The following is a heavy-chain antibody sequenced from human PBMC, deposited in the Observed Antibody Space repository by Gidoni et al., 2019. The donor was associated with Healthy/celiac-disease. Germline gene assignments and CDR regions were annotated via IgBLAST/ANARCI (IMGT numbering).Heavy chain of an antibody. Sequence: EVQLLESGGGLVQPGGSLRLSCAAAGFTFNSYAIGWVRQAPGKGLDWVAAISGSGGSTYYADSVKSRFTISRDNSKNTLYLQMNSLRAEDTAVYYCAKGVDSIAAADVDYWGQGTLVTVSS. J-gene: IGHJ4*02. CDR3: AKGVDSIAAADVDY. D-gene: IGHD6-13*01. CDR2: ISGSGGST. CDR1: GFTFNSYA. V-gene: IGHV3-23*01.